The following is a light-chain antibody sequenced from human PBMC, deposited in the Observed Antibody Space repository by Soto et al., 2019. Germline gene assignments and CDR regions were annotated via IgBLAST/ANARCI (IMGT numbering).Light chain of an antibody. CDR3: QHYHHLLT. V-gene: IGKV1-33*01. Sequence: DIQMTQSPSSLSASVGDRVTITCQASQDITNYLNWYQQKPGKAPKILIHDASILETGVPSRFSGSGSGTDFTFTISSLQPEDIATYYCQHYHHLLTFGGGTKVEIK. CDR2: DAS. CDR1: QDITNY. J-gene: IGKJ4*01.